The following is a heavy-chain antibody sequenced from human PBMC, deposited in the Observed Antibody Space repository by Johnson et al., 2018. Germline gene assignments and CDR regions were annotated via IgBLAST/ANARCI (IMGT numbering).Heavy chain of an antibody. CDR1: GFDFDTYA. D-gene: IGHD4-11*01. V-gene: IGHV3-9*01. CDR3: AEDVAVNPGPCVM. CDR2: ISWSGASV. Sequence: VQLVQSGGGLAQPGRSLRLSCAASGFDFDTYAMHWVRQVPGKGLPWVSSISWSGASVDYEDSVKGRFTISRDNTKNFLYLQWNSLRAEATALYYCAEDVAVNPGPCVMWGQGTMVTVSS. J-gene: IGHJ3*02.